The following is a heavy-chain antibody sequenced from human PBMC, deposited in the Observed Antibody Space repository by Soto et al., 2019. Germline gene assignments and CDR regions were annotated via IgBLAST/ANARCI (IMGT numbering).Heavy chain of an antibody. Sequence: GGSLRLSCAASGFTVSSNYMSWVRQAPGKGLEWVSVIYSGGSTYYADSVKGRFTISRDNSKNTLYLQMNSLRAEDTAVYYCASLTTNWGTFDYWGQGTLVTVSS. J-gene: IGHJ4*02. D-gene: IGHD7-27*01. CDR3: ASLTTNWGTFDY. V-gene: IGHV3-53*01. CDR1: GFTVSSNY. CDR2: IYSGGST.